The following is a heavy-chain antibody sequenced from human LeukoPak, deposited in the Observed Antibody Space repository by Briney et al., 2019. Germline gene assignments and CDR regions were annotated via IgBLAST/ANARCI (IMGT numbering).Heavy chain of an antibody. J-gene: IGHJ5*02. D-gene: IGHD2-15*01. CDR2: IYYSGST. CDR1: GGSISSSSYY. CDR3: ASQTAVVAATRA. V-gene: IGHV4-39*01. Sequence: SETLSLTCTVSGGSISSSSYYWGWIRQPPGKGLEWIGSIYYSGSTYYNPSLKSRVTISVDTSKNQFSLKLSSVTAADTAVYYCASQTAVVAATRAWGQGTLVTVSS.